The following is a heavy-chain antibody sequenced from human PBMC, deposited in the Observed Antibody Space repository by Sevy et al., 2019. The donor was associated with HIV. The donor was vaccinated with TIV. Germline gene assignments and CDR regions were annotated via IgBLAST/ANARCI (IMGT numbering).Heavy chain of an antibody. D-gene: IGHD3-22*01. J-gene: IGHJ4*01. CDR1: GLSFRSYE. V-gene: IGHV3-48*03. Sequence: GGSLILSCAASGLSFRSYELNWVRQAPGKGLQWISYISTGGGTIFYADSVKGRFTISRDNAKNSVFLQMNSLRAEDTAVYFCATSRRDYYNYYFDYWGHGTLVTVSS. CDR2: ISTGGGTI. CDR3: ATSRRDYYNYYFDY.